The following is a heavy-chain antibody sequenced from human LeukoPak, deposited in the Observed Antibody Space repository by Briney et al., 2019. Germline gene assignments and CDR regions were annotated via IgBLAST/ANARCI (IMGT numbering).Heavy chain of an antibody. Sequence: ASVNVSCTASGYTFTSYGISWVRQAPGQGLEWMGWISAYNGNTNYAQKLQGRVTMTTDTSTSTAYMELRSLRSDDTAVYYCARDLTQTAMAPFDYWGQGTLVTVSS. D-gene: IGHD5-18*01. V-gene: IGHV1-18*01. CDR3: ARDLTQTAMAPFDY. CDR2: ISAYNGNT. J-gene: IGHJ4*02. CDR1: GYTFTSYG.